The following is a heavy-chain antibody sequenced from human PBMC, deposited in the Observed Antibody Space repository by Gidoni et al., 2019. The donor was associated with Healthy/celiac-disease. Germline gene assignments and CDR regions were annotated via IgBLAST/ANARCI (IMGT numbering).Heavy chain of an antibody. CDR2: IYYSGST. CDR3: ARHDSGGSFYYYYYCMDV. V-gene: IGHV4-39*01. J-gene: IGHJ6*02. Sequence: QLQLQESGPGLVKPSETLSLTCTVSGGSISSSSSYWGWVRQPTGKGLEWIGRIYYSGSTYYNPSLKSRVTISVDTSKNQFSLKLSSVTAAYTAVYYCARHDSGGSFYYYYYCMDVWGQGTTVTVSS. D-gene: IGHD2-15*01. CDR1: GGSISSSSSY.